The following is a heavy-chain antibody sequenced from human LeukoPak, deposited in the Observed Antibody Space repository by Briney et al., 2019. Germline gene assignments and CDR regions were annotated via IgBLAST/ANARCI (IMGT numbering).Heavy chain of an antibody. CDR2: FDPEDGET. D-gene: IGHD4-4*01. CDR3: ATDWIGSNPTGFDY. Sequence: ASVKVSCKVSGYTLTELSMHWVRQAPGKGLEWMGGFDPEDGETIYAQKFQGRVTMTEDTSTDTAYMELSSLRSEDTAVYYCATDWIGSNPTGFDYWGQGTLVTVSS. J-gene: IGHJ4*02. V-gene: IGHV1-24*01. CDR1: GYTLTELS.